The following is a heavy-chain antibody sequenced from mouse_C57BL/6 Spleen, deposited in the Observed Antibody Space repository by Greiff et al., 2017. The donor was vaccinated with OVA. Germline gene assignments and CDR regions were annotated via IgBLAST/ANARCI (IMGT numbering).Heavy chain of an antibody. CDR3: VRSRYDYEGFAY. CDR1: GFSFNTYA. CDR2: IRSKSNNYAT. V-gene: IGHV10-1*01. D-gene: IGHD2-4*01. Sequence: EVQVVESGGGLVQPKGSLKLSCAASGFSFNTYAMNWVRQAPGKGLEWVARIRSKSNNYATYYADSVKDRFTISRDDSESMLYLQMNNLKAEDTAMYYCVRSRYDYEGFAYWGQGTLVTVSA. J-gene: IGHJ3*01.